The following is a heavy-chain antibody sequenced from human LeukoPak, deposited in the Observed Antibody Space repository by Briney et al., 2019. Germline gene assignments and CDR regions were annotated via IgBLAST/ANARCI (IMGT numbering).Heavy chain of an antibody. CDR1: GFAFSSYW. D-gene: IGHD3-22*01. CDR2: INNDGGST. CDR3: AKVYDSSGYMY. V-gene: IGHV3-74*03. J-gene: IGHJ4*02. Sequence: PGGSLRLSCAASGFAFSSYWMHWVRQAPGKGLVWVSRINNDGGSTTYADSVRGRFTISRDTAKNTLYLQMNSLRAEDTAVYYCAKVYDSSGYMYWGQGTLVTVSS.